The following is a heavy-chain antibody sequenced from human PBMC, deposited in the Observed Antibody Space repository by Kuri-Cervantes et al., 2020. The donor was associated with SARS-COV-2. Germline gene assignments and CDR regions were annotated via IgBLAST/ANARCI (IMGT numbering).Heavy chain of an antibody. CDR2: IKQDGSEK. CDR1: GFTFSSYW. J-gene: IGHJ4*02. D-gene: IGHD3-3*01. CDR3: ARYFGVITVDY. V-gene: IGHV3-7*01. Sequence: LSLTCAASGFTFSSYWMSWVRQAPGKGLEWVANIKQDGSEKYYVDSVKGRFTISRDNAKNSLYLQMNSLRAEDTAVYYCARYFGVITVDYWGQGTLVTVSS.